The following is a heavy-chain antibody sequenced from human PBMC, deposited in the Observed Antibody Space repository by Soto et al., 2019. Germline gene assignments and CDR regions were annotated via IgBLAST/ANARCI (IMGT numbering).Heavy chain of an antibody. CDR1: GFTFSSYA. J-gene: IGHJ6*02. D-gene: IGHD6-19*01. V-gene: IGHV3-30*14. CDR3: ARERVRGGYSSPRYGIDV. Sequence: QVQLVESGGGVVQPGRSLRLSCAASGFTFSSYAMHWVRQAPGKGLEWVAVISYDGSNKYYADSVKGRFTISRDNSKNTLYLQMNSLRAEDTAVYYCARERVRGGYSSPRYGIDVWGQGTTVTVSS. CDR2: ISYDGSNK.